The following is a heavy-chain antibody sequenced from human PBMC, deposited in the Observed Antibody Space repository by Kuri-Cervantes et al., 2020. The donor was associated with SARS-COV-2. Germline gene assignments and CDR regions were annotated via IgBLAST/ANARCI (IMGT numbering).Heavy chain of an antibody. Sequence: SETLSLTCAISGDSVSSNSAAWNWIRQSPSRGLEWLGRTYYRSKWYNDYAVSVKSRITINPDTSKNQFSLQLNSVTPEDTAVYYCAREVYYYDSSRGGPDAGMDVWGQGTTVTVSS. CDR2: TYYRSKWYN. J-gene: IGHJ6*02. D-gene: IGHD3-22*01. CDR3: AREVYYYDSSRGGPDAGMDV. CDR1: GDSVSSNSAA. V-gene: IGHV6-1*01.